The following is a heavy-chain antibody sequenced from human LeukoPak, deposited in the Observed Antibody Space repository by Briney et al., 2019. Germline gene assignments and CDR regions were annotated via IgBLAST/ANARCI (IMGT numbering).Heavy chain of an antibody. Sequence: ALVKVSCKASGYTFTSYSINWVRQSPGQGLECMAWISAYNGNTNYAQKFQGRLTLTRDTSTSTAYMELRSLRSDDTAIYFCARGMSGYTEDPFDIWGQGTVVTVSS. CDR1: GYTFTSYS. CDR3: ARGMSGYTEDPFDI. CDR2: ISAYNGNT. V-gene: IGHV1-18*01. D-gene: IGHD5-12*01. J-gene: IGHJ3*02.